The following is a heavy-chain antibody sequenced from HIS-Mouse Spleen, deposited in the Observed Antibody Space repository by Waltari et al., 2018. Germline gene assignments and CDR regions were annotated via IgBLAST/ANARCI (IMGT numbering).Heavy chain of an antibody. J-gene: IGHJ2*01. CDR1: GRPLSSSSYY. D-gene: IGHD6-13*01. Sequence: QLQLQESGPRLEKPSETLSLPCTVSGRPLSSSSYYWGWIRQPPRKGLEWIGSRYYTGSTYYNPSLKSRVTISVDTSKNQFSLKLSSVTAADTAVYYCAREIPYSSSWYDWYFDLWGRGTLVTVSS. V-gene: IGHV4-39*07. CDR2: RYYTGST. CDR3: AREIPYSSSWYDWYFDL.